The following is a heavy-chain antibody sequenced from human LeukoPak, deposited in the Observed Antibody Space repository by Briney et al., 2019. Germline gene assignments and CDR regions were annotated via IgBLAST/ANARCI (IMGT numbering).Heavy chain of an antibody. CDR1: GGSFSGYY. CDR2: INHSGST. CDR3: ARDGGDYGDYGIDY. J-gene: IGHJ4*02. D-gene: IGHD4-17*01. V-gene: IGHV4-34*01. Sequence: SETLSLTCAVYGGSFSGYYWSWIRQPPGKGLEWIGEINHSGSTNYNPSLKSRVTISVDTSKNQFSLKLSSVTAADTAVYYCARDGGDYGDYGIDYWGQGTLVTVSS.